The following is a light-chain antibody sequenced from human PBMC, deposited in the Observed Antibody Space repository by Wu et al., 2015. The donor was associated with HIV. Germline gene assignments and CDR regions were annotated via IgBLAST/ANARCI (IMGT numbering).Light chain of an antibody. J-gene: IGKJ4*01. CDR2: GAS. Sequence: EIVLTQSPGTLSLSPGERATLSCRASQSVTSSHLAWYQQRPGQAPRFLISGASSRATGIPDRFSGSGSGTDFTLTISRLEPEDFAVYYCQQYDSPPPTFGGGTKVEIK. CDR3: QQYDSPPPT. CDR1: QSVTSSH. V-gene: IGKV3-20*01.